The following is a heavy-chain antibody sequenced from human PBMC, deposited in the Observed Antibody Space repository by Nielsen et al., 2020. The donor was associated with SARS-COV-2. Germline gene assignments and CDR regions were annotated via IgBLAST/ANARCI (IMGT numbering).Heavy chain of an antibody. J-gene: IGHJ4*02. CDR2: IYYGGST. D-gene: IGHD3-22*01. V-gene: IGHV4-59*12. CDR3: ARDSWDSLRYFVH. Sequence: SETLSLTCTVSGDSISSYRWSWIRQPPGQGLEWIGYIYYGGSTKYNPSLEGRVTISLDTSKNQFSLKLTSVTVADTAVYYCARDSWDSLRYFVHWGQGAQVTVSS. CDR1: GDSISSYR.